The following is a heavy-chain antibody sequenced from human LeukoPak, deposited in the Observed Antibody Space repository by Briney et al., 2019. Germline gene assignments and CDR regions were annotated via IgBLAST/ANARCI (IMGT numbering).Heavy chain of an antibody. CDR1: GFTFRTLA. CDR3: ARAIVNYYDMDY. D-gene: IGHD3-22*01. J-gene: IGHJ4*02. V-gene: IGHV3-23*01. Sequence: PGGSLRLSCAASGFTFRTLAMNWVRQAPGKGLEWVSTISDNGRSTHYADSVKGRFTISRDNAKNSLYLQMNSLRAEDTAVYYCARAIVNYYDMDYWGQGTLVTVSS. CDR2: ISDNGRST.